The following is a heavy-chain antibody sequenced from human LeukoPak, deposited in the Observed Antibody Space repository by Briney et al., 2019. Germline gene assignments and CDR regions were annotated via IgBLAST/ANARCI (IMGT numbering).Heavy chain of an antibody. V-gene: IGHV4-34*01. Sequence: SETLSLTCAVYDGSFSGYYWSWIRQPPGKGLEWIGEINHSGSTYSNPSLRSRVTISVDTSKNQFSLKLSSVTAADTAVYYCARGYYDSSGYGIDYWGQGTLVTVSS. D-gene: IGHD3-22*01. CDR2: INHSGST. CDR3: ARGYYDSSGYGIDY. J-gene: IGHJ4*02. CDR1: DGSFSGYY.